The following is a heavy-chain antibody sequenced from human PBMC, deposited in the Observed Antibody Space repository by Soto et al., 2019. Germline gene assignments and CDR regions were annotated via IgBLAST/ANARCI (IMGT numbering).Heavy chain of an antibody. Sequence: QVELVQSGAEVKKPGASVTVSCNFSGYIFTNFAINWVRQAPGQGLEWMGWVSGCNGNTNYARKLQGRVTMTTDTSTSTAYIQLTSLRSDDTAIYFCAIVRGVRGYHYVEPFDYWGQGTLVTVSS. J-gene: IGHJ4*02. CDR1: GYIFTNFA. CDR2: VSGCNGNT. CDR3: AIVRGVRGYHYVEPFDY. V-gene: IGHV1-18*04. D-gene: IGHD4-17*01.